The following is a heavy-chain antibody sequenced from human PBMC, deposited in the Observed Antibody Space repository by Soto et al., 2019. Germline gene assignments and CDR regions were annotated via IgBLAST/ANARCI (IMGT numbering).Heavy chain of an antibody. CDR2: IPHDGREK. D-gene: IGHD2-8*01. CDR3: ARDLLGDYTTADRYSYFDD. V-gene: IGHV3-7*03. Sequence: ARDMGLGWVANIPHDGREKYYVASVKGRFTISTDNAKNSLYMQMNSIRAEETAEYYCARDLLGDYTTADRYSYFDDWGQGTMVPRSS. J-gene: IGHJ4*02.